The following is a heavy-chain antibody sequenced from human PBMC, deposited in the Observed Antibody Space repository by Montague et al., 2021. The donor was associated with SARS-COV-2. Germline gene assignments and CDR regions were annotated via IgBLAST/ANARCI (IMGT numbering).Heavy chain of an antibody. CDR3: AKDHVCSGSYSPVDS. CDR1: GFTFSSYD. J-gene: IGHJ4*02. D-gene: IGHD1-26*01. CDR2: ISTTGGST. V-gene: IGHV3-23*01. Sequence: SLRLSCAASGFTFSSYDMGWVRQAPGKGLDWVSTISTTGGSTYYADSVKGRFTISRDNSKNTLYLQMNSLRDEDTAIYYCAKDHVCSGSYSPVDSWGQGTLVTVSS.